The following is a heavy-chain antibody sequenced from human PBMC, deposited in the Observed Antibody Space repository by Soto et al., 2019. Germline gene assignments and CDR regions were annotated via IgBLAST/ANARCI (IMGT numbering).Heavy chain of an antibody. J-gene: IGHJ4*02. Sequence: GGSLRLSCAASGFTFSNAWMSWVRQAPGKGLEWVGRIKSKTDGGTTDYAAPVKGRFTISRDDTKNTLYLQMNSLKSEDTAGYYCTTATIFGVANPFGYWGQGSLVTVSS. CDR3: TTATIFGVANPFGY. CDR1: GFTFSNAW. D-gene: IGHD3-3*01. CDR2: IKSKTDGGTT. V-gene: IGHV3-15*01.